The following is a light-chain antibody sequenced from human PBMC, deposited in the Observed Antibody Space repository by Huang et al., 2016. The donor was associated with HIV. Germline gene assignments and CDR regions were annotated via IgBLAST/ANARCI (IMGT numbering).Light chain of an antibody. V-gene: IGKV1-6*02. CDR1: RGIRND. Sequence: AIQMTQSPSSLSASVGDRVTITCRASRGIRNDLVWYQQKPGIAPKLLIYAASSLKGGVSSRFSGRGSGTDFTLTISSLQPEDFATYYCLQGYNYPWTFGQGTKVEIK. CDR2: AAS. J-gene: IGKJ1*01. CDR3: LQGYNYPWT.